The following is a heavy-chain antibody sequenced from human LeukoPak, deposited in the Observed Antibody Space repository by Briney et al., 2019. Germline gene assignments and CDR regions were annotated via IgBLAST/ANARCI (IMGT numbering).Heavy chain of an antibody. V-gene: IGHV4-59*08. CDR3: ARRWGSWPNFDY. CDR1: GDSISSYY. CDR2: IYYSGST. Sequence: SETLSLTCTVSGDSISSYYWSWIRQPPGKGLEWIGYIYYSGSTNYNPSLKSRVTISVDTSKNQFSLRLSSVTAADTAVYYCARRWGSWPNFDYWGQGTLVTVSS. D-gene: IGHD6-13*01. J-gene: IGHJ4*02.